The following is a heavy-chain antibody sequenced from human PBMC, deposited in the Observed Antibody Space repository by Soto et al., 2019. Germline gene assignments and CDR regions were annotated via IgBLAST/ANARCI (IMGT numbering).Heavy chain of an antibody. Sequence: GASVKVSCKASGYTFTSYYMHWVRQAPGQGLEWMGWINPNSGGTNYAQKFQGRVTMTRDTSISTAYMELSRLRSDDTAVYYCARDIYCTNGVCLNWFDPWGQGTLVTVSS. CDR3: ARDIYCTNGVCLNWFDP. CDR1: GYTFTSYY. V-gene: IGHV1-2*02. D-gene: IGHD2-8*01. J-gene: IGHJ5*02. CDR2: INPNSGGT.